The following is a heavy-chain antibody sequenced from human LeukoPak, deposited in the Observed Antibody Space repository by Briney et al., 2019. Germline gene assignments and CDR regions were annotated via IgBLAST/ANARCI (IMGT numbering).Heavy chain of an antibody. V-gene: IGHV1-2*02. CDR1: GYTITGYH. CDR2: INLNSGVT. Sequence: ASVKVSCKASGYTITGYHMDWVRQTPGQGLEWMGCINLNSGVTNYAQKFQGRVTMTRDTSISTVYLELSSLTSDDTAVYYCARRGVELPGYYYYMDAWGKGTTVTVSS. D-gene: IGHD1-7*01. CDR3: ARRGVELPGYYYYMDA. J-gene: IGHJ6*03.